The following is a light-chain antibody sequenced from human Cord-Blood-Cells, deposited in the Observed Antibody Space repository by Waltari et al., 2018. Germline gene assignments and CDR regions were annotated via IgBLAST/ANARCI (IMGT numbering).Light chain of an antibody. V-gene: IGKV3-11*01. CDR3: QQRSNWPPIT. Sequence: DIVLRQSPATLSLSPGERATLNCRASRSGSSYLAWYQQKPGQAPRILIYDASNRSTCIPARFSGSGSETEFPLTISRLEPEDFAVVYCQQRSNWPPITFGGGTKVEIK. CDR2: DAS. CDR1: RSGSSY. J-gene: IGKJ4*01.